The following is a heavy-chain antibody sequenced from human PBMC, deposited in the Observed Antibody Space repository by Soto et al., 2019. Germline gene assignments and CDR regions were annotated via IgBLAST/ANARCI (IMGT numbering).Heavy chain of an antibody. CDR3: ARSPTAVTTPRRDTFDV. J-gene: IGHJ3*01. V-gene: IGHV4-39*01. Sequence: SETLSLTCTVSGGSISSSTYNWGWIRQPPGKRLEWIGNIYYSGSPYYNPSLKSRVTISVDTSRNQLSLKLSSVTAADTAVYYCARSPTAVTTPRRDTFDVWGQGTMVTVS. CDR2: IYYSGSP. D-gene: IGHD4-17*01. CDR1: GGSISSSTYN.